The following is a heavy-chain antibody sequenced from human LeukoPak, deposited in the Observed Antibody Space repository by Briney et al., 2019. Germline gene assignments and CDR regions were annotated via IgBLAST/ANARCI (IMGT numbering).Heavy chain of an antibody. D-gene: IGHD2-2*01. CDR1: GFTFSSYA. V-gene: IGHV3-23*01. Sequence: GGSLRLSCAASGFTFSSYAMSWVRQAPGKGLEWVSAISGSGGSTYYADSVKGRFTISRDNSKNTLYLQMNSLRAEDTAVYYCAKGYCSSTSCYFHYYGMDVWGQGTTVTVSS. J-gene: IGHJ6*02. CDR2: ISGSGGST. CDR3: AKGYCSSTSCYFHYYGMDV.